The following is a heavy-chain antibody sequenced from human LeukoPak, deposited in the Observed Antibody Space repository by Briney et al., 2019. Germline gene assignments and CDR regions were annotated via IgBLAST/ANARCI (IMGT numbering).Heavy chain of an antibody. J-gene: IGHJ4*02. V-gene: IGHV3-21*01. CDR1: GFTFSSYS. CDR2: ISSSSSYI. CDR3: ARVYYDSSGYYQLDY. D-gene: IGHD3-22*01. Sequence: GSSLRLSCAASGFTFSSYSMNWVHQAPGKGLEWVSSISSSSSYIYYEDSVEGRFTISRDNAKNSLYRQMNSLRAEDTTAYYCARVYYDSSGYYQLDYWGQGTLVTVSS.